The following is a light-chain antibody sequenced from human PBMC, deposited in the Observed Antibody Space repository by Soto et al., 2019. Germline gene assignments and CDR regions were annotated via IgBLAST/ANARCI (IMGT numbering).Light chain of an antibody. V-gene: IGKV3D-20*02. CDR3: QQRSNWPLT. Sequence: ESVLTQSPGTLSLSPGERAALSCRASQSVSSSYLAWYQQKSGQAPRLLIYAASNRATGIPARFSGSGSGTDFTLTISILEPEDFAVYYCQQRSNWPLTFGGGTKVDIK. CDR2: AAS. CDR1: QSVSSSY. J-gene: IGKJ4*01.